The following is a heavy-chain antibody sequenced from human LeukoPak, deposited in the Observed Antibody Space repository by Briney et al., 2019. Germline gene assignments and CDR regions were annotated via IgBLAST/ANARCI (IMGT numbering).Heavy chain of an antibody. CDR1: GGSISSSSYY. J-gene: IGHJ5*02. V-gene: IGHV4-39*07. D-gene: IGHD6-13*01. CDR2: INHSGST. Sequence: SETLSLTCTVSGGSISSSSYYWSWIRQPPGKGLEWIGEINHSGSTNYNPSLKSRVTISVDTSKNQFSLKLSSVTAADTAVYYCARRSSSWYSGRWFDPWGQGTLVTVSS. CDR3: ARRSSSWYSGRWFDP.